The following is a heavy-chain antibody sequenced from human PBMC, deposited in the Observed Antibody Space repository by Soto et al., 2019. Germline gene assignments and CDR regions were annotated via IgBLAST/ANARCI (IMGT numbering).Heavy chain of an antibody. J-gene: IGHJ6*03. CDR2: ISAYNGNT. CDR1: GYTFTSYG. CDR3: AREARHYDFWSGYSGTYYYYMDV. D-gene: IGHD3-3*01. V-gene: IGHV1-18*01. Sequence: ASVKVSCKASGYTFTSYGISWVRQAPGQGLEWMGWISAYNGNTNYAQKLQGRVTMTTDTSTSTAYMELRSLRSDDTAVYYCAREARHYDFWSGYSGTYYYYMDVWGKGTTVTVSS.